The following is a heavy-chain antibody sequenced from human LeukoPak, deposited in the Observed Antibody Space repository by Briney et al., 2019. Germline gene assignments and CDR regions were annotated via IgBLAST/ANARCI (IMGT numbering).Heavy chain of an antibody. CDR1: GLPFSTYW. V-gene: IGHV3-7*04. CDR3: ARARIVPTTTVYFDY. D-gene: IGHD1-26*01. CDR2: IKEDGSET. J-gene: IGHJ4*02. Sequence: GGSLRLSCAASGLPFSTYWMSWVRQTPEKGLEWVAKIKEDGSETHYVDSVKGRYIISRDNAKNSLYLQMDSLRAEDTAIYYCARARIVPTTTVYFDYWGQGTLVTVSS.